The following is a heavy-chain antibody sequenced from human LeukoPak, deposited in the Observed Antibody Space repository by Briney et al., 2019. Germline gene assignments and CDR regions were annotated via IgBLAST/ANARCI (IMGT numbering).Heavy chain of an antibody. CDR1: GFTFSSYG. Sequence: PGGSLRLSCAASGFTFSSYGMHWVRQAPGKGLEWVAFIRYDGSNKYYADSVKGRFTISRDNSKNTLYLQMNSLRAEDTAVYYCARVPAQLGYQLLTWFDYWGQGTLVTVSS. D-gene: IGHD2-2*01. CDR3: ARVPAQLGYQLLTWFDY. J-gene: IGHJ4*02. V-gene: IGHV3-30*02. CDR2: IRYDGSNK.